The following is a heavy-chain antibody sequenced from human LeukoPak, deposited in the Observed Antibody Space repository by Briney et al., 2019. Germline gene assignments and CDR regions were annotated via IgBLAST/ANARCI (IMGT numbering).Heavy chain of an antibody. V-gene: IGHV5-51*03. CDR3: ARRYSSSWYGYYLDY. J-gene: IGHJ4*02. D-gene: IGHD6-13*01. CDR1: GYSFTSYW. Sequence: PGESLKISCKGSGYSFTSYWIGWVRQMPGKGLEWMGIIYPGDSDTRYSPSFQGQVTISADKSISAAYLQWSSLKASDTAMYYCARRYSSSWYGYYLDYWGQGTLVTVSS. CDR2: IYPGDSDT.